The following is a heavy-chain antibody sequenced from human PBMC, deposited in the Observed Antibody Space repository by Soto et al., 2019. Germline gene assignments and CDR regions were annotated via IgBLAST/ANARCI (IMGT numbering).Heavy chain of an antibody. J-gene: IGHJ4*02. D-gene: IGHD6-13*01. CDR1: GFTFSDYY. V-gene: IGHV3-11*04. CDR2: ISSSSTI. CDR3: ARHRTFYEHSGQQLALGNY. Sequence: PGRSLRLSCAASGFTFSDYYMNWVRQAPGKGLEWVSSISSSSTIYYADSVKGRFTISRDNAKNSLYLQMNSLRAEDTAVYYCARHRTFYEHSGQQLALGNYWGQGTLFTVSS.